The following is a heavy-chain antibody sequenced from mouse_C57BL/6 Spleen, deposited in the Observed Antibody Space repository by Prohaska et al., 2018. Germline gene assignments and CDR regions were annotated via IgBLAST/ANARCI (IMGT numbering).Heavy chain of an antibody. CDR3: ARGGWGYYFDY. V-gene: IGHV1-84*01. CDR2: IYPGSGNT. D-gene: IGHD1-1*02. J-gene: IGHJ2*01. Sequence: WVKQRPGQGLEWIGWIYPGSGNTKYNEKFKGKATLTVDTSSSTAYMQLSSLTSEDSAVYVCARGGWGYYFDYWGQGTTLTVSS.